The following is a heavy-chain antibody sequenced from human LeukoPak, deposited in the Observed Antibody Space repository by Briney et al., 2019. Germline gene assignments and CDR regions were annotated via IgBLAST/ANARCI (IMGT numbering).Heavy chain of an antibody. V-gene: IGHV1-3*01. CDR3: ARLGILTGCYIDY. Sequence: GASVKVSCKASGYTFTSYAMHWVRQAPGQRLEWVGWINAGNGNTKYSQKFQGRVTITRDTSASIAYMELSSLRSEDTAVYYCARLGILTGCYIDYWGQGTLVTVSS. CDR1: GYTFTSYA. CDR2: INAGNGNT. D-gene: IGHD3-9*01. J-gene: IGHJ4*02.